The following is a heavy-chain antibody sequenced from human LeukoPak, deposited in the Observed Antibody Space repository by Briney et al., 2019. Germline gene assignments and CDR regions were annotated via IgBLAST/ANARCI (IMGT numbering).Heavy chain of an antibody. D-gene: IGHD2-15*01. CDR3: AREGSRIKDMDV. CDR1: GFTFSTYN. Sequence: PGGSLRLYCAASGFTFSTYNMAWVRQAPGKGLDWVSSIGGSGTDRYHADSVKGRFAISRDNAKDSLYLLMNSLRAEDTAVYYCAREGSRIKDMDVWGQGTTVTVSS. V-gene: IGHV3-21*01. J-gene: IGHJ6*02. CDR2: IGGSGTDR.